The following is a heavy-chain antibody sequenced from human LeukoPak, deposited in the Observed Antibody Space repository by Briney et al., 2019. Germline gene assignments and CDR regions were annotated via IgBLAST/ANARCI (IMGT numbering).Heavy chain of an antibody. CDR3: ARGPAYYDSSGYYYFDY. V-gene: IGHV4-34*01. CDR2: INHSGST. Sequence: LETLSLTCAVYGGSFSGYYWSWIRQPPGKGLEWIGEINHSGSTNYNPSLKSRVTISVDTSKNQFSLKLSSVTAADTAVYYCARGPAYYDSSGYYYFDYWGQGTLVTVSS. CDR1: GGSFSGYY. D-gene: IGHD3-22*01. J-gene: IGHJ4*02.